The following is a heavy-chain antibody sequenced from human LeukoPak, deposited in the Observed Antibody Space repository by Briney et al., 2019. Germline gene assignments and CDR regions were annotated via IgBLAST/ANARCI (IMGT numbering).Heavy chain of an antibody. J-gene: IGHJ6*02. CDR2: FDPEDGET. V-gene: IGHV1-24*01. D-gene: IGHD6-13*01. Sequence: ASVTVSCKVSGYTLTELSMHWVRQAPGKGREGMGGFDPEDGETIYAQKFQGRVTITEDTSTDTAYMELSSLRSEDTAVYYCATVRDPYSSSWLKLPYYGMDVWGQGTTVTVSS. CDR1: GYTLTELS. CDR3: ATVRDPYSSSWLKLPYYGMDV.